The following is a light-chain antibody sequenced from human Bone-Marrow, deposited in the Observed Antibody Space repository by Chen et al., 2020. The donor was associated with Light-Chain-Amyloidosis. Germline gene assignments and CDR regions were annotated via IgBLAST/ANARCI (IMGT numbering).Light chain of an antibody. V-gene: IGLV4-69*01. CDR2: VNSDGSH. J-gene: IGLJ2*01. CDR1: SGHSNYV. CDR3: QTWGTGYVV. Sequence: QAVLTQSPSASASLGASVKLTGPLSSGHSNYVLAWHQQQPERGLRYLLKVNSDGSHSRGDGIPDRFSGASSGAERYLTISSLQSEDEADYYCQTWGTGYVVFGGGTKLTVL.